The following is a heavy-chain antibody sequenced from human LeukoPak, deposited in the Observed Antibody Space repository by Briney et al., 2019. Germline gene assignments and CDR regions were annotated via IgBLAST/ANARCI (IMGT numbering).Heavy chain of an antibody. CDR2: ILYDGSQK. J-gene: IGHJ4*02. D-gene: IGHD6-19*01. Sequence: PGGSLRLSCEASRFSFSDYGMHWVRQGPGKGLEWVAFILYDGSQKYYADSVKGRFTVSRDNSKNTVYLQMNSLRTEDTAVYYCVKDQAGGWGQGTLVTVSS. CDR1: RFSFSDYG. V-gene: IGHV3-30*02. CDR3: VKDQAGG.